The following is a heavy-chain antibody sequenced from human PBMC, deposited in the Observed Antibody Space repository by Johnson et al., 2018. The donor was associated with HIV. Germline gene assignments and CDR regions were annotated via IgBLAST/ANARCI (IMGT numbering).Heavy chain of an antibody. CDR1: GFNFSSYA. V-gene: IGHV3-30*04. CDR3: AREKIRAFDI. CDR2: ISYDGSNK. Sequence: QVQLVESGGGVVHPGGSLRLSCAASGFNFSSYAMHWVRQAPGKGLEWVAVISYDGSNKYYADSVKGRFTISRDNSKNTLYLQMNSLRAEDTAVYYCAREKIRAFDIWGQGTMVTVSS. J-gene: IGHJ3*02.